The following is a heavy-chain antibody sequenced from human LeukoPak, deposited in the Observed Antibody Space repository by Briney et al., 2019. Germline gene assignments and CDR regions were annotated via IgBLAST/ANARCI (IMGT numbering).Heavy chain of an antibody. CDR1: GGSISSGDYY. CDR3: ARDLLNEGNHLDY. CDR2: IYYSGST. V-gene: IGHV4-30-4*01. J-gene: IGHJ4*02. Sequence: PSETMSLTCTVSGGSISSGDYYWSWIRQPPGKGLEWIGYIYYSGSTYYNPSLKSRVTISVDTSKNQFSLKLSSVTAADTAVYYCARDLLNEGNHLDYWGQGTLVTVSS. D-gene: IGHD4-23*01.